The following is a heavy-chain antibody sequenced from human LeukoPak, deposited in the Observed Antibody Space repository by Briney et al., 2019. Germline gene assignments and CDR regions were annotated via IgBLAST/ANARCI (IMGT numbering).Heavy chain of an antibody. J-gene: IGHJ4*02. CDR3: TTDRGLTMIRGVFVS. D-gene: IGHD3-10*01. CDR2: IKSKADGETT. V-gene: IGHV3-15*01. Sequence: PGGSLRLSCAASGFTFTPAWMTWVRQAPGKGLEWVGRIKSKADGETTDYAAPVKGRFFMSGDDSKATLFLLMNYLETEDTAVYYCTTDRGLTMIRGVFVSWGQGTLVTVSS. CDR1: GFTFTPAW.